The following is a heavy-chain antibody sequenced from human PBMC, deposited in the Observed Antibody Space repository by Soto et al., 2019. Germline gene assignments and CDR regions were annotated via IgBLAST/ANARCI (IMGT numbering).Heavy chain of an antibody. D-gene: IGHD2-2*01. J-gene: IGHJ4*02. Sequence: QVQLVQSGAEVKKPGASVKVSCKASGYTFTTYYIHCVRQAPGQGLEWMGIINPSGGNITYAQKFQGRVTMTRDTSTSTVYMELSSLRSEDTAVYYCGRDGGYQRFDYWGQGALVTVSP. CDR1: GYTFTTYY. CDR2: INPSGGNI. CDR3: GRDGGYQRFDY. V-gene: IGHV1-46*03.